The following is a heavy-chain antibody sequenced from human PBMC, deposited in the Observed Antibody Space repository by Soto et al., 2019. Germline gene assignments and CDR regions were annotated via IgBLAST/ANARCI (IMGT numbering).Heavy chain of an antibody. D-gene: IGHD4-4*01. Sequence: PGGSLRLSCAASGFTFSSYSMNWGRQAPGKGLEWVSSSSSSSTYIYYADSVKGRFTISRDNAKNSLYLQMNSLRAEDTAVYFCARVYYSNLPYYFYYMDVWGQGTTVTVSS. CDR3: ARVYYSNLPYYFYYMDV. V-gene: IGHV3-21*01. J-gene: IGHJ6*02. CDR1: GFTFSSYS. CDR2: SSSSSTYI.